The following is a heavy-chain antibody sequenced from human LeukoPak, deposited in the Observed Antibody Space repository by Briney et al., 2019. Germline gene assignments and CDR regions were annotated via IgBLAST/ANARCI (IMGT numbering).Heavy chain of an antibody. CDR1: GCTFSTYA. CDR3: GSPYSGYDYNSDY. J-gene: IGHJ4*02. CDR2: ISSNGGST. V-gene: IGHV3-64D*06. D-gene: IGHD5-12*01. Sequence: PGGSLRPSCSASGCTFSTYAMHWVRRAPGKGLEYVSSISSNGGSTYYADSVKGRFTISRDNSKNTLFLQMSSLRAEDTAVYYCGSPYSGYDYNSDYWGQGTLVTVSS.